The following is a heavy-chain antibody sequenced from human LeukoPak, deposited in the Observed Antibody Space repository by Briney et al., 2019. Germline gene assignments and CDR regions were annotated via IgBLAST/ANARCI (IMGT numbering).Heavy chain of an antibody. J-gene: IGHJ3*02. V-gene: IGHV3-23*01. CDR1: GFTFSSYA. CDR3: PKGFSSSQSRGPFDN. Sequence: GGSLRLSCAASGFTFSSYAMTWVRQAPGEGLEWVSAISGSGGSTYYSDSVKGRFTISRDNSKNTLYLQMNSLTPAVPAVHSCPKGFSSSQSRGPFDNWGQGTMVTVSS. CDR2: ISGSGGST. D-gene: IGHD6-13*01.